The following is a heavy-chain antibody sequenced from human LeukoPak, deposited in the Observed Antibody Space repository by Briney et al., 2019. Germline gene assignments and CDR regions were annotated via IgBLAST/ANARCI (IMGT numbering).Heavy chain of an antibody. D-gene: IGHD1-1*01. CDR3: AKDRSGPTGSFGY. Sequence: GGSRRLSCAASGFTFSNYAMSWVRQAPGKGLEWVSAISGSGGSTYYADSVKGRFTISRDNSKNTLYLQINSLRAEDTAVYYCAKDRSGPTGSFGYWGQGTLVTVSS. J-gene: IGHJ4*02. V-gene: IGHV3-23*01. CDR2: ISGSGGST. CDR1: GFTFSNYA.